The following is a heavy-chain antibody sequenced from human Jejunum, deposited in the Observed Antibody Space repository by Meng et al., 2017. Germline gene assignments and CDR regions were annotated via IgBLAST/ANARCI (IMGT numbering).Heavy chain of an antibody. CDR1: GFTFSSFE. CDR2: ITSSGGTI. D-gene: IGHD3-10*01. Sequence: GESLKISCAASGFTFSSFEMSWVRQAPGKGLEWLSHITSSGGTIYYADSVKGRFTISRDNAKNSLYLQMNSLRAEDTAVYYCATPLRNYYGSGSSCYWGQGTLVTVSS. J-gene: IGHJ4*02. CDR3: ATPLRNYYGSGSSCY. V-gene: IGHV3-48*03.